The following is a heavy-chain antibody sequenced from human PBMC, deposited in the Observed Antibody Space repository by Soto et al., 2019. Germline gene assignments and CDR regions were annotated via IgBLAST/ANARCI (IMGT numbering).Heavy chain of an antibody. CDR3: VRQGEAVTGVNCFDP. V-gene: IGHV4-39*01. D-gene: IGHD2-8*01. J-gene: IGHJ5*02. Sequence: SGGSIRSRSHYWAWIRQPPGKGLEWIGSLYYGGTTYYNPSLKSRITISVDSSKNQFFLNLSSLTAADTAVYYCVRQGEAVTGVNCFDPWGQGTLVTVPQ. CDR2: LYYGGTT. CDR1: GGSIRSRSHY.